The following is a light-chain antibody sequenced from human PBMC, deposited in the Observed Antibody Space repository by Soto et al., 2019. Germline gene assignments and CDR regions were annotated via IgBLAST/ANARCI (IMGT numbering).Light chain of an antibody. Sequence: AVVTQPPSVSGAPGQRVTISCTGSSSNIGAGYDVHWYQQLPGTAPKLLIYGNSNRPSGVPDRFSGSKSGTSASLAITGLQAEDEADYYCQSYDSSLSALVFGGGTKLTVL. CDR3: QSYDSSLSALV. J-gene: IGLJ2*01. CDR1: SSNIGAGYD. CDR2: GNS. V-gene: IGLV1-40*01.